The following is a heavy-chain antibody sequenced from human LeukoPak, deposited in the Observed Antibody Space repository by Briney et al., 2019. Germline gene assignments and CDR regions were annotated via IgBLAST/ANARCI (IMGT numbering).Heavy chain of an antibody. D-gene: IGHD1-26*01. CDR1: GYTFTDYY. Sequence: VKVSCKASGYTFTDYYMHWVRQAPGQGLEWMGWINPNSGGTNYAQKFQGRVTMTRDTSISTAYMELSRLRSDDMAVYYCARDQSGETFDYWGQGALVTVSS. CDR2: INPNSGGT. CDR3: ARDQSGETFDY. J-gene: IGHJ4*02. V-gene: IGHV1-2*02.